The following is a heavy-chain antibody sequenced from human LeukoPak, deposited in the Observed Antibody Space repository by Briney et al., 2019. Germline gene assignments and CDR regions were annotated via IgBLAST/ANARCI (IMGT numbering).Heavy chain of an antibody. V-gene: IGHV1-18*01. D-gene: IGHD5-24*01. CDR3: ARDLRMAGLSEGSDY. J-gene: IGHJ4*02. CDR2: ISAYNGNT. CDR1: GGTFSSYA. Sequence: GASVKVSCKASGGTFSSYAISWVRQAPGQGLEWMGWISAYNGNTNYAQKLQGRVTMTTDTSTSTAYMELRSLRSDDTAVYYCARDLRMAGLSEGSDYWGQGTLVTVSS.